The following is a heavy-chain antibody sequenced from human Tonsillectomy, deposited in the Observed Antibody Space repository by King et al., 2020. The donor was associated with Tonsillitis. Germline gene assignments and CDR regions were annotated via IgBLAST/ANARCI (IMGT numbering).Heavy chain of an antibody. Sequence: VQLVESGGGLAQPGGSLRLSCAASGFTFRSYAMSWVRQAPGKGLEWVSAISSSGGTTYYADSVKGRFTISRDSSKNTLYLQMNSLRAEDTAVYYCAKDDDTLTGYGMDVWGQGTTVTVSS. CDR3: AKDDDTLTGYGMDV. CDR1: GFTFRSYA. CDR2: ISSSGGTT. D-gene: IGHD3-9*01. J-gene: IGHJ6*02. V-gene: IGHV3-23*04.